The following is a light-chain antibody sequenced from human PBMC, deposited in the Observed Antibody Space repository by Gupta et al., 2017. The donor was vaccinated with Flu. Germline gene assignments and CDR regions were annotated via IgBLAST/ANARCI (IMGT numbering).Light chain of an antibody. Sequence: EIVLTQSPGTLSLSRGERATLSCKASQSVSSSYLAWYQQKPGQAPRPLIYGASNRATGIPDRFSGSGSGTDFTLTISRLEPEDFAVYYCQQYDTSWTFGQGTRVEIK. V-gene: IGKV3-20*01. J-gene: IGKJ1*01. CDR1: QSVSSSY. CDR3: QQYDTSWT. CDR2: GAS.